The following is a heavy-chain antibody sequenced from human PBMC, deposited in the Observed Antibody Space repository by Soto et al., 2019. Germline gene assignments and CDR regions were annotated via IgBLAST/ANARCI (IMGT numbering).Heavy chain of an antibody. D-gene: IGHD3-10*01. V-gene: IGHV3-15*01. CDR2: VKSKIEGGTT. CDR3: VANYGSASCAY. Sequence: EVQLVESGGGLVKPGGSLRLSCAASGFTYNNAWMSWVRQAPGKGLEWVGRVKSKIEGGTTDYAAPVKGRFTMSRDDSENTLSLQMNSLKSEDTVVYYCVANYGSASCAYWGQGTLVTVTS. J-gene: IGHJ4*02. CDR1: GFTYNNAW.